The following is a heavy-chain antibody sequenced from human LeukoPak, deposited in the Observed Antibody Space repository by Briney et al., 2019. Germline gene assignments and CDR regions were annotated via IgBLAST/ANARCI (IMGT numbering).Heavy chain of an antibody. J-gene: IGHJ4*02. V-gene: IGHV3-11*01. CDR1: GFTFSDYY. D-gene: IGHD2-21*02. Sequence: GGSLRLSCAAFGFTFSDYYMSWIRQAPGKGLEWVSYISSSGSTIYYADSVKGRFTISRDNAKNSLYLQMNSLRAEDTAAYYCARVGIECGDCLDYWGQGTLVTVSS. CDR3: ARVGIECGDCLDY. CDR2: ISSSGSTI.